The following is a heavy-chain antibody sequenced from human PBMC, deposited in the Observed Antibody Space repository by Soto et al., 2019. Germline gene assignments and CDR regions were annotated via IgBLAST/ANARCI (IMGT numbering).Heavy chain of an antibody. CDR1: GFSFSNYW. Sequence: GGSLRLSWTDSGFSFSNYWMHWVRQGPGKGLVWVSRINTDGSSTNYADSVKGRFTISRDNAKNTLYLQMNSLRAEDTAVYYCARSPGGYYIDWGQGTMVTVSS. D-gene: IGHD3-9*01. CDR2: INTDGSST. V-gene: IGHV3-74*01. J-gene: IGHJ3*01. CDR3: ARSPGGYYID.